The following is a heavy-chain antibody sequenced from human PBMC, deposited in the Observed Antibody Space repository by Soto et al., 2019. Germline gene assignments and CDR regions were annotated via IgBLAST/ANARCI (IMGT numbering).Heavy chain of an antibody. D-gene: IGHD3-9*01. CDR2: IDWDDDK. Sequence: SGPTLVNPTQTLTLTCTFSGFSLSTSGMCVSWIRQPPGKALEWLALIDWDDDKYYSTSLKTRLTISKDTSKNQVVLTMTNMDPVDTATYYCARSYYDILTGYYMYYFDYWGQGTLVTVPS. J-gene: IGHJ4*02. CDR3: ARSYYDILTGYYMYYFDY. CDR1: GFSLSTSGMC. V-gene: IGHV2-70*01.